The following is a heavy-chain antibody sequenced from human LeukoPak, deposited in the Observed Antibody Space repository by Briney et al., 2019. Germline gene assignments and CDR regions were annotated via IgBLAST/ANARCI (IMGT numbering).Heavy chain of an antibody. V-gene: IGHV7-4-1*02. CDR1: GYTFTSYA. D-gene: IGHD3-16*02. CDR3: ARVTFGGVIRPHAFDI. J-gene: IGHJ3*02. Sequence: ASVKVSCKASGYTFTSYAMNWVRQAPGQGLEWMGWINTNTGNPTYAQGFTGRFVFSLDTSVSTAYLQISSLKAEDPAVYYCARVTFGGVIRPHAFDIWGQGTMVTVSS. CDR2: INTNTGNP.